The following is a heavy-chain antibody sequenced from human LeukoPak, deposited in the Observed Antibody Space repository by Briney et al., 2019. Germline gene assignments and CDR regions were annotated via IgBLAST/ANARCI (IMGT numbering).Heavy chain of an antibody. CDR3: ARGSWFGEIDS. J-gene: IGHJ4*02. CDR1: GYTFTSYA. V-gene: IGHV1-46*01. CDR2: INPSGGST. Sequence: RASVQVSCKASGYTFTSYAMNWVRQAPGQGLEWVGIINPSGGSTTYAQKFQARVTMTRDTSTSTVYMDLSSLRSEDTAVYYCARGSWFGEIDSWGQGTLLTVSS. D-gene: IGHD3-10*01.